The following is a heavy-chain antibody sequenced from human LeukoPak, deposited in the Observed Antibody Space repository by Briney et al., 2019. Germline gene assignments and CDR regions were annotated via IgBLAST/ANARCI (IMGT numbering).Heavy chain of an antibody. Sequence: PGGSLRLSCAASGFTFSSYEMDWVRQAPGKGLEWVSTISNSDGSTYYADSVKGRFTISRDNSENTLYLQMNSLRAEDMAVYYCAKATGYLLWGQGTPVIVSS. V-gene: IGHV3-23*01. CDR2: ISNSDGST. CDR1: GFTFSSYE. J-gene: IGHJ4*02. D-gene: IGHD1-14*01. CDR3: AKATGYLL.